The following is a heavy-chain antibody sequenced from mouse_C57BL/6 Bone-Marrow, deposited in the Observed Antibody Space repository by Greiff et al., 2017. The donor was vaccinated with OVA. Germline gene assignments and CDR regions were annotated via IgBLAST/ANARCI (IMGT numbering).Heavy chain of an antibody. D-gene: IGHD2-1*01. CDR3: ARGRDYGNYLLYWYFDV. J-gene: IGHJ1*03. CDR2: IDPSDSYT. Sequence: QVQLKESGAELVKPGASVKLSCKASGYTFTSYWMQWVKQRPGQGLEWIGEIDPSDSYTNYNHKFKGKATLTVDTSSSTAYMQLSSLTSEDSAVYYCARGRDYGNYLLYWYFDVWGTGTTVTVSS. CDR1: GYTFTSYW. V-gene: IGHV1-50*01.